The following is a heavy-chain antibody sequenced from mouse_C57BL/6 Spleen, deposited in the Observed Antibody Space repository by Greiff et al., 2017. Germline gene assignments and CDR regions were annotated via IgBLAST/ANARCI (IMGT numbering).Heavy chain of an antibody. D-gene: IGHD6-1*01. CDR2: INPNNGGT. CDR1: GYTFTDYN. CDR3: ARSRPPHGDFDY. V-gene: IGHV1-22*01. J-gene: IGHJ2*01. Sequence: EVQLVESGPELVKPGASVKMSCKASGYTFTDYNMHWVKQSHGKSLEWIGYINPNNGGTSYNQKFKGKATLTVNKSSSTAYMELRSLTSEDSAVYYCARSRPPHGDFDYWGQGTTLTVSS.